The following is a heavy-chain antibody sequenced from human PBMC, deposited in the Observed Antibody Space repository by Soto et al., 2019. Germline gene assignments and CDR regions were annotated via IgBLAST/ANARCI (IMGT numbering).Heavy chain of an antibody. Sequence: QVQLVQSGAEVKKPGASVRVSCKASGYTITCCAMHWVRQAPGQRPEWMGWFNAGDGDTKYSQNFQGRFTIIRHTSASTGYMELSSLRPEDTAVYYCARDGEDKAAAAMVYWGQGTLVTVSS. D-gene: IGHD6-13*01. V-gene: IGHV1-3*01. CDR2: FNAGDGDT. CDR3: ARDGEDKAAAAMVY. CDR1: GYTITCCA. J-gene: IGHJ4*02.